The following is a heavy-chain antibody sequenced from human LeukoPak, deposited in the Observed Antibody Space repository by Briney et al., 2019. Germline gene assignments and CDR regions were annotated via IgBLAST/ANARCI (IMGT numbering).Heavy chain of an antibody. J-gene: IGHJ4*02. CDR1: GGSIRSCY. V-gene: IGHV4-59*01. Sequence: PSETLSLTCTVSGGSIRSCYWSWIRQPPGKGLEWIGYIYSSGSTNYNPSLRSRVTISVDTSKNQFSLKLRSVTAADTAVYYCARALNFDYWGQGTLVTVSS. CDR3: ARALNFDY. CDR2: IYSSGST.